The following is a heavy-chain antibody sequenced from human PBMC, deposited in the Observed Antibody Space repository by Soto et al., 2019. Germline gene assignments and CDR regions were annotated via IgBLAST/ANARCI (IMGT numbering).Heavy chain of an antibody. J-gene: IGHJ4*02. Sequence: GGSLRLSCAASGFTFSSYWMSWVRQAPGKGLEWVANIKQDGSEKYYVDSVKGRFTISRDNAKNSLYLQMNSLRAEDTAVYYCARAPPSLPGIAVAGTLVAYWGQGTLVTVSS. CDR3: ARAPPSLPGIAVAGTLVAY. D-gene: IGHD6-19*01. V-gene: IGHV3-7*05. CDR2: IKQDGSEK. CDR1: GFTFSSYW.